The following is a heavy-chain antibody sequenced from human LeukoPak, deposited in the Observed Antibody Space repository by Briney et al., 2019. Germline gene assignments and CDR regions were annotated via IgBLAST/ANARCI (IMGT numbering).Heavy chain of an antibody. CDR1: GGSISSSNW. CDR2: IYHSGST. J-gene: IGHJ4*02. CDR3: AKDHRGYDSYYFDY. V-gene: IGHV4-4*02. D-gene: IGHD5-12*01. Sequence: SETLSLTCAVSGGSISSSNWWSWVRQPPGKGLEWIGEIYHSGSTNYNPSLKSRVTISVDKSKNQFSLKLSSVTAADTAVYYCAKDHRGYDSYYFDYWGQGTLVTVSS.